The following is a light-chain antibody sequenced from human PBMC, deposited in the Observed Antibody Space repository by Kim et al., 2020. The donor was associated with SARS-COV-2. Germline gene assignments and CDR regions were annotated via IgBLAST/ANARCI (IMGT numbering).Light chain of an antibody. CDR3: QAWDSSTAV. J-gene: IGLJ2*01. Sequence: SYELTQPPSVSVSPGQTASITCSGDKLGDKYACWYQQKPGQSPVLVIYQDSKRPSGIPERFSGSNSGNTATLTISGTQAMDEADYYCQAWDSSTAVFGGGTHLTLL. CDR2: QDS. CDR1: KLGDKY. V-gene: IGLV3-1*01.